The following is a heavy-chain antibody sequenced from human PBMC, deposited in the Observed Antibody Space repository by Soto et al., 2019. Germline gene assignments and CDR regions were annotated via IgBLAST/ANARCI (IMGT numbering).Heavy chain of an antibody. Sequence: PGGSLRLSCAASGFTFSSYAMHWVRQAPGKGLEWVAVISYDGSNKYYADSVKGRFTISRDNSKNTLYLQMNSLRAEDTAVYYCASLFGGNSAYFDYWGQGTLVTVSS. J-gene: IGHJ4*02. D-gene: IGHD2-21*02. CDR2: ISYDGSNK. V-gene: IGHV3-30-3*01. CDR3: ASLFGGNSAYFDY. CDR1: GFTFSSYA.